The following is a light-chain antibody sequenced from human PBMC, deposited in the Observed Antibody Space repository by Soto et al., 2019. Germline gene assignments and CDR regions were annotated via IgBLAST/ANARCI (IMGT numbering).Light chain of an antibody. V-gene: IGLV2-11*01. Sequence: QSALTQPRSVSGSPGQSVTISCTGTSSDVGGYTYVSWYHQHPGKAPKLIIYGVSKRPSGVPDRFSGSKSGNTAFLIISGLQTEDEADYYCCSYAGSYPWVFGGGTKVTVL. J-gene: IGLJ3*02. CDR2: GVS. CDR3: CSYAGSYPWV. CDR1: SSDVGGYTY.